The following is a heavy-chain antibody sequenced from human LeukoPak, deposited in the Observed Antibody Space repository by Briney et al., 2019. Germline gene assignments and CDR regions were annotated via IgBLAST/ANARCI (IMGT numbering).Heavy chain of an antibody. D-gene: IGHD3-16*01. CDR2: IYYSGST. Sequence: SETLSLTCTVSGGSISSSSYYWGWIRQPPGKGLEWIGSIYYSGSTYYNPSLKSRVTISVDRSKNQFSLRLSSVTAADTAVYYCARLGGVLRSWFDPWGQGTLVTVSS. CDR1: GGSISSSSYY. J-gene: IGHJ5*02. CDR3: ARLGGVLRSWFDP. V-gene: IGHV4-39*07.